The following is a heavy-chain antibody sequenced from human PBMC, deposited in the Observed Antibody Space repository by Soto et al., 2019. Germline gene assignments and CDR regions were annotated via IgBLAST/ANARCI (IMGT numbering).Heavy chain of an antibody. CDR1: GYTFTSYG. CDR2: ISAYNGNT. CDR3: ARDRERITIFGVAKVNFDY. V-gene: IGHV1-18*01. D-gene: IGHD3-3*01. J-gene: IGHJ4*02. Sequence: ASVKVSCKASGYTFTSYGISWVRQAPGQGLEWMGWISAYNGNTNYAQKLQGRVTMTTDTSTSTAYMELRSLRSDDTAVYYCARDRERITIFGVAKVNFDYWGQGTLVTV.